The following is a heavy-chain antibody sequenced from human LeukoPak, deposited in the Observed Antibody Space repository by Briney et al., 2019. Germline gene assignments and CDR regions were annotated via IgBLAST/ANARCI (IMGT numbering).Heavy chain of an antibody. CDR3: ARELWFVNAPGSWLDP. J-gene: IGHJ5*02. CDR1: GDSISSGDYS. Sequence: PSETLSLTCAVSGDSISSGDYSWSWIRQSSGKGLEWIGYVFHSGPSYYNPSLKSRVTISVDKSKNQFSLRLTSVTAADTAGYYCARELWFVNAPGSWLDPWGQGTLVTVSS. CDR2: VFHSGPS. V-gene: IGHV4-30-2*06. D-gene: IGHD3-10*01.